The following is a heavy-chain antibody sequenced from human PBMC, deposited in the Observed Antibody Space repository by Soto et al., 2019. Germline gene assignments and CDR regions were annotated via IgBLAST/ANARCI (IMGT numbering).Heavy chain of an antibody. V-gene: IGHV4-30-2*01. Sequence: PSETLSLTCAVSGGSISSGGYSWSWIRQPPGKGLEWIGYIYHSGSTYYNPSLKSRVTISVDRSKNQFSLKLSSVTAADTAVYYCAREHRRYGSGSYPINWFDPWGQGTLVTVSS. D-gene: IGHD3-10*01. J-gene: IGHJ5*02. CDR2: IYHSGST. CDR1: GGSISSGGYS. CDR3: AREHRRYGSGSYPINWFDP.